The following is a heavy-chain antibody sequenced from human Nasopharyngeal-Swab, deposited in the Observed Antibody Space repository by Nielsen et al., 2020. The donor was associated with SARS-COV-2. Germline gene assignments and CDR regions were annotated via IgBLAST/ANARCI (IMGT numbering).Heavy chain of an antibody. CDR2: IWYDGSNK. CDR1: GFTFSSYG. D-gene: IGHD3-3*01. Sequence: GESLKISCAASGFTFSSYGMHWVRQAPGKGLEWVAVIWYDGSNKYYADSVKGRFTISRDNSKNTLYLQMNSLRAEDTAVYYCAKDPQYYDFWSGYAAATRTYYYYGMDVWGQGTTVTVSS. CDR3: AKDPQYYDFWSGYAAATRTYYYYGMDV. V-gene: IGHV3-30*02. J-gene: IGHJ6*02.